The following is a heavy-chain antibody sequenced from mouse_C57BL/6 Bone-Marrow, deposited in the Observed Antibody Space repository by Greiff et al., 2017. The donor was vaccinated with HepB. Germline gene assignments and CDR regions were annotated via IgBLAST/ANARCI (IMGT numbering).Heavy chain of an antibody. V-gene: IGHV1-63*01. J-gene: IGHJ4*01. D-gene: IGHD1-1*01. CDR2: IYPGGGYT. CDR3: ARRTTVVARGYYYAMDY. CDR1: GYTFTNYW. Sequence: VQRVESGAELVRPGTSVKMSCKASGYTFTNYWIGWAKQRPGHGLEWIGDIYPGGGYTNYNEKFKGKATLTADKSSSTAYMQFSSLTSEDSAIYYCARRTTVVARGYYYAMDYWGQGTSVTVSS.